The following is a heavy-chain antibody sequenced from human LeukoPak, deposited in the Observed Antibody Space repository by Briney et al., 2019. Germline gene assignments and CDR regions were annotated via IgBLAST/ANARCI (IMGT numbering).Heavy chain of an antibody. D-gene: IGHD2-15*01. CDR1: GFPFDKYA. J-gene: IGHJ4*02. CDR3: ARAFSPVGYSGSFAY. Sequence: GGSLRLSCAASGFPFDKYAMYWVRQAPGKGLEWVALISNVGNSQYYTDSVKGRFTISRDNSENTIYLQMNSLRAADTAMYYCARAFSPVGYSGSFAYWGQGTLVSVSS. CDR2: ISNVGNSQ. V-gene: IGHV3-30-3*01.